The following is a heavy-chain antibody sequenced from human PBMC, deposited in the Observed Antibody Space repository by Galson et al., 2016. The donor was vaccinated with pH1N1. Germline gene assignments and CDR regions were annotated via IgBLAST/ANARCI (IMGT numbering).Heavy chain of an antibody. J-gene: IGHJ2*01. Sequence: SVKVSCKASGGTFGSYSINWVRQAPGQGLEWMGGIIPISNTAKYAQNFQGRVTITADESTTTAYMELSSLRSEDTAVYFCAREDYYDTDLSDWYFDLWGRCTLLTVSS. V-gene: IGHV1-69*13. D-gene: IGHD3-22*01. CDR2: IIPISNTA. CDR3: AREDYYDTDLSDWYFDL. CDR1: GGTFGSYS.